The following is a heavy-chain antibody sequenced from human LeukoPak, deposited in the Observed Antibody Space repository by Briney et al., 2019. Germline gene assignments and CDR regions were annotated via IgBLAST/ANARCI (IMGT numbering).Heavy chain of an antibody. CDR3: ARDMRYCSSTSCTNWFDP. Sequence: TLSLTCAVSGGSISSGGYSWSWIRQPPGKGLEWIGYIYHRGSTYYNPSLKSRVTISVDRSKNQFSLKLSSVTAADTAVYYCARDMRYCSSTSCTNWFDPWGQGTLVTVSS. CDR1: GGSISSGGYS. D-gene: IGHD2-2*01. CDR2: IYHRGST. V-gene: IGHV4-30-2*01. J-gene: IGHJ5*02.